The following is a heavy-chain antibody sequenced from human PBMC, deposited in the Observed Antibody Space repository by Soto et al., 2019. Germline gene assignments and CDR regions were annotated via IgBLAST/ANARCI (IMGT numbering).Heavy chain of an antibody. CDR1: GASISYGGFS. CDR2: ISHLENT. V-gene: IGHV4-30-2*06. J-gene: IGHJ4*02. D-gene: IGHD5-12*01. CDR3: VRGGGYDPFDY. Sequence: SSETLSLTCTVSGASISYGGFSWSWIRQSPGKGLEWIGYISHLENTYFHPSFKSRLTMSIDRRRNQFSLNLSSVTAADRAVYYCVRGGGYDPFDYWGQGVLVTVSS.